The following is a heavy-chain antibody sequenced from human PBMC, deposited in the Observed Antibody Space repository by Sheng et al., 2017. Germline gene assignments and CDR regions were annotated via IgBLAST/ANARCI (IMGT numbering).Heavy chain of an antibody. J-gene: IGHJ3*02. D-gene: IGHD3-22*01. V-gene: IGHV1-69*02. CDR3: ARGVGYYYYDSSGPRGAFDI. CDR1: GGTFSSYT. Sequence: QVQLVQSGAEVKKPGSSVKVSCKASGGTFSSYTISWVRQAPGQGLEWMGRIIPILGIANYAQKFQGRVTITADKSTSTAYMELSSLRSEDTAVYYCARGVGYYYYDSSGPRGAFDIWGQGTMVTVSS. CDR2: IIPILGIA.